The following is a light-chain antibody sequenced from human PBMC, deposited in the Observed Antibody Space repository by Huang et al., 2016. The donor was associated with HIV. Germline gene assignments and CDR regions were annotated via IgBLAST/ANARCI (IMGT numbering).Light chain of an antibody. J-gene: IGKJ2*01. CDR2: GAS. CDR3: QQSAMTPRT. CDR1: QNINRY. Sequence: DIQITQSPSSLSASVGDRVIITCRASQNINRYLNWYQQQPGKAPKLLISGASKLQSGIPSSFSGSGSGTHFTLAISSLQPEDSATYYCQQSAMTPRTFGQGTKLEIK. V-gene: IGKV1-39*01.